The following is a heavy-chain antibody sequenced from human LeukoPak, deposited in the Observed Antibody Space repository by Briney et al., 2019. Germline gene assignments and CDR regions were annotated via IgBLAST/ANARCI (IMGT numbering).Heavy chain of an antibody. CDR1: GGSISSGGFY. CDR2: IYINGGT. V-gene: IGHV4-61*02. J-gene: IGHJ6*04. Sequence: PSQTLSLTCTVSGGSISSGGFYWSWIRQPAGKGLEWIGRIYINGGTDYNASLKSRATISVDTSKNQLSLKLSSMTAADTAVYYCGRDLGAAAAFTVWGKGTTVTVSS. CDR3: GRDLGAAAAFTV. D-gene: IGHD6-13*01.